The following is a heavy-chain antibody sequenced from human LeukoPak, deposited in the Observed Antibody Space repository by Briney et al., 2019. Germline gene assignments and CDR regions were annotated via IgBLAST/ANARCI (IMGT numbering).Heavy chain of an antibody. CDR1: GFTFSSYA. D-gene: IGHD2-2*02. J-gene: IGHJ4*02. CDR2: ISGSGGST. CDR3: AKDPPEDIVVVPAAIGFDY. V-gene: IGHV3-23*01. Sequence: GGSLRLSCAASGFTFSSYAMSWVRQAPGKGLEWVSAISGSGGSTYYADSVKGRFTISRDNSKNTLYLQMNSLSAEDTAVYYCAKDPPEDIVVVPAAIGFDYWGQGTLVTVSS.